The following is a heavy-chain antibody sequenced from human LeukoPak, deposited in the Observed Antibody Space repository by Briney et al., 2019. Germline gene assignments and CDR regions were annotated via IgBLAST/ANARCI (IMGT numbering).Heavy chain of an antibody. CDR2: ITSSDSTT. CDR3: ARIHGGYPFDH. Sequence: LPGGSLRLSCVASGFTFSSYEMNWVRQAPGKGLEWLSYITSSDSTTHYADSVKGRFTISRDDAQNSLNLQMNSLRAEDTAVYYCARIHGGYPFDHWGQGTLVTVSS. J-gene: IGHJ4*02. V-gene: IGHV3-48*03. D-gene: IGHD2-15*01. CDR1: GFTFSSYE.